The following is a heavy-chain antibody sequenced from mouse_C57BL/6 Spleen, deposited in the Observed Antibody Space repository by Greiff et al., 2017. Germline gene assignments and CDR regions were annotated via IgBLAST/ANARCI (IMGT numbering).Heavy chain of an antibody. Sequence: QVQLQQPGAELVMPGASVKLSCKASGYTFTSYWMHWVKQRPGQGLEWIGEIDPSDSYTNYNQKFKGKSTLTVDKSSSTAYMQLSSLTSEDSAVYYCALTGTVDYFDDWGQGTTLTVSS. CDR1: GYTFTSYW. V-gene: IGHV1-69*01. CDR2: IDPSDSYT. D-gene: IGHD4-1*01. CDR3: ALTGTVDYFDD. J-gene: IGHJ2*01.